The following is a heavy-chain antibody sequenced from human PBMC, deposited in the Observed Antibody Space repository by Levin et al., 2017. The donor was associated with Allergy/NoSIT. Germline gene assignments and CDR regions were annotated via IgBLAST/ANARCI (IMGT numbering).Heavy chain of an antibody. J-gene: IGHJ4*02. CDR1: GFSVSDDY. D-gene: IGHD2-2*01. V-gene: IGHV3-66*01. CDR3: ARAGVPAAIDF. CDR2: LYSGGST. Sequence: GGSLRLSCAASGFSVSDDYMTWVRQAPGKGLEWVAVLYSGGSTYYADSVKGRFTVSRDNSKNTLYLQMNSLRAEDTAVYYCARAGVPAAIDFWGQGTLVTVSS.